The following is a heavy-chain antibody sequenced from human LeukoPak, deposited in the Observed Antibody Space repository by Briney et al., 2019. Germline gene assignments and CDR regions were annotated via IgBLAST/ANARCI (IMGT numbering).Heavy chain of an antibody. J-gene: IGHJ4*02. CDR2: ISSSGSTI. CDR3: AREGPDYGDYCY. CDR1: GFTFSSYE. D-gene: IGHD4-17*01. V-gene: IGHV3-48*03. Sequence: AGGSLRLSCAASGFTFSSYEMNWVRQAPGKGLEGVSYISSSGSTIYYADSVKGQFTISRDNAKNSLYLQMNSLRAEDTAVYYCAREGPDYGDYCYWGQGTLVTVSS.